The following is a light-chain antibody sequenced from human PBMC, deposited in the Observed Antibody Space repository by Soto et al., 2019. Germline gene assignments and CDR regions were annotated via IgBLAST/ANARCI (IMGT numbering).Light chain of an antibody. J-gene: IGLJ7*01. V-gene: IGLV8-61*01. CDR1: SGSVSANNY. CDR3: VLYMGSGIWV. CDR2: STN. Sequence: QAVVTQEPSFSVSPGGTVTLTCGLNSGSVSANNYPSWYQQTPGQAPRTLIYSTNTRSSGVPDRFSGSILGNKAALTITGAQADDDSDYYCVLYMGSGIWVFGGGTQLTVL.